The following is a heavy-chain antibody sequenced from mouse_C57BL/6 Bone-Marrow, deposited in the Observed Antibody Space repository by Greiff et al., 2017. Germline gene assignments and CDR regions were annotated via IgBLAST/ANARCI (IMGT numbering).Heavy chain of an antibody. D-gene: IGHD1-1*01. Sequence: EVQLVESGPGLVKPSQSLSLTCSVTGYSITSGYYWNWIRQFPGNKLEWMGYISYDGSNNYNPSLKNRISITRDTSKNQFFLKLNSVTTEDTATYYCARGDYYGSSAWFAYWGQGTLVTVSA. CDR1: GYSITSGYY. J-gene: IGHJ3*01. V-gene: IGHV3-6*01. CDR2: ISYDGSN. CDR3: ARGDYYGSSAWFAY.